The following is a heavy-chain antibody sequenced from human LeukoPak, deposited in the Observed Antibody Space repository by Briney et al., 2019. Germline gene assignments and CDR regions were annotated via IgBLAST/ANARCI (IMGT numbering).Heavy chain of an antibody. CDR2: MNPNSGNT. V-gene: IGHV1-8*01. Sequence: GASVKVSCKASGYTFTSYDINWVRQATGQGLEWMGWMNPNSGNTGYAQKFQGRVTMTRNTSISTAYMELSSLRSEDTAVYYCAREAKQQLVLYYYYYGMDVWGQGTTVTVSS. CDR3: AREAKQQLVLYYYYYGMDV. J-gene: IGHJ6*02. D-gene: IGHD6-13*01. CDR1: GYTFTSYD.